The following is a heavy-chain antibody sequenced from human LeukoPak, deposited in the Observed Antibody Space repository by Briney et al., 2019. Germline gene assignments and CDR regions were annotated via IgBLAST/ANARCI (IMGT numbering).Heavy chain of an antibody. CDR1: GGSISSYY. V-gene: IGHV4-59*01. J-gene: IGHJ4*02. D-gene: IGHD4-23*01. Sequence: PSETLSLTCTVSGGSISSYYWSWIRQPPGKGLEWIGYIYYSGNTNYNPSLKSRVTISVDTSKNQFSLKLTSVTAADTAVYYCARDWYGGTPFDYWGQGTLVTVST. CDR2: IYYSGNT. CDR3: ARDWYGGTPFDY.